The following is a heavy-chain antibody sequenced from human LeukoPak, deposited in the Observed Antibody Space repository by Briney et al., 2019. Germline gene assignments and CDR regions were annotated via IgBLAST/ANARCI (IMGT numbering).Heavy chain of an antibody. V-gene: IGHV1-18*01. CDR2: ISAYNGNT. Sequence: ASVKVSCKASGYTFTSYGISWVRQAPGQGLEWMGWISAYNGNTNYAQKLQGRVTMTTDTSTSTAYMELRSLRSDDTAVYYCARDAYYYDSSGYLPNAFDIWGQGTMVTVSS. J-gene: IGHJ3*02. CDR3: ARDAYYYDSSGYLPNAFDI. CDR1: GYTFTSYG. D-gene: IGHD3-22*01.